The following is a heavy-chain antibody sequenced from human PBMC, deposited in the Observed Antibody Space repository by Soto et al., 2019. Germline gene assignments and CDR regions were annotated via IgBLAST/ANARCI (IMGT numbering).Heavy chain of an antibody. CDR3: AHTELNYYGSGTYYFDY. J-gene: IGHJ4*02. V-gene: IGHV2-5*02. Sequence: QITLKESGPTLVKATQTLTLTCTFSGFSLSTSGVGVGWIRQPPGKALEWLALIYWDDDKRYSPSLKSRLTITKDTFKNQVVLIMTNMDPVDTATYYCAHTELNYYGSGTYYFDYWGQGTLVTVSS. CDR1: GFSLSTSGVG. D-gene: IGHD3-10*01. CDR2: IYWDDDK.